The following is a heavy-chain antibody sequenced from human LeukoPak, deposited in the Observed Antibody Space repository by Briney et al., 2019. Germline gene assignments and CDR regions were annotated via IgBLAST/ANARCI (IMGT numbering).Heavy chain of an antibody. V-gene: IGHV3-74*01. CDR2: INSDGSST. D-gene: IGHD3-10*01. J-gene: IGHJ4*02. CDR1: GFTFSNYA. CDR3: ARGGWFIVDY. Sequence: GGSLRLSCAASGFTFSNYAMTRVRQAPGKGLVWVSRINSDGSSTSYADSVKGRFTISRDNAKNTLYLQMNSLRAEDTAVYYCARGGWFIVDYWGQGTLVTVSS.